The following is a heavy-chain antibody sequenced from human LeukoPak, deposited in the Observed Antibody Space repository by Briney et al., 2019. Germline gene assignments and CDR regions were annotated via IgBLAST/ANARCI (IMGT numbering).Heavy chain of an antibody. J-gene: IGHJ4*02. CDR1: GFTLSDYY. V-gene: IGHV3-11*01. CDR3: ARRRDYFDY. Sequence: GGSLRVSCAASGFTLSDYYMSWIRQAPGEGLECISYISSSGSTLFYADSVKGRFTISRDNAKNSLFLQMSSLRAEDTAVYYCARRRDYFDYWGQGTLVTVSS. CDR2: ISSSGSTL.